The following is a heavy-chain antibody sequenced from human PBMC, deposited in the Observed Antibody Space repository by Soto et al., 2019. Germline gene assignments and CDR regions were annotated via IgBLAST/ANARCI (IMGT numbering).Heavy chain of an antibody. CDR3: TKVLALPPNDAFDI. V-gene: IGHV3-15*01. CDR1: GFNFNVAW. J-gene: IGHJ3*02. Sequence: EGQLVESGGRLVEPGGSLRLSCAASGFNFNVAWMNWVRQAPGKGLEWLGRIKSKGGGETTEYVAFVKGRFTISRDDSKNTLYLQMNGLKSEDTAVYYCTKVLALPPNDAFDIWGQGTMVTASS. D-gene: IGHD3-3*02. CDR2: IKSKGGGETT.